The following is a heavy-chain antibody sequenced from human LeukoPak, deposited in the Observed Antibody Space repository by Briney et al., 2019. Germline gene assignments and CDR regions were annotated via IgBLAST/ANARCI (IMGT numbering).Heavy chain of an antibody. Sequence: SETLSLTCTVSGDSISSRGYYWGWIRQPPGKGLEWIGSIYYSGSVYYKPSLKSRGTISVDTSKNQFSLRLTSVTVADTAMYYCARHRGYNYGHVDYWGQGTLATVSS. CDR2: IYYSGSV. V-gene: IGHV4-39*01. J-gene: IGHJ4*02. CDR1: GDSISSRGYY. D-gene: IGHD5-18*01. CDR3: ARHRGYNYGHVDY.